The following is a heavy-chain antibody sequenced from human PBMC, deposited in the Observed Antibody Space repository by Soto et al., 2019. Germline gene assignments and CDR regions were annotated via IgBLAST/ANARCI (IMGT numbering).Heavy chain of an antibody. J-gene: IGHJ5*02. V-gene: IGHV4-34*01. D-gene: IGHD3-10*01. CDR3: ARSRGKRITMVRGVSFDP. Sequence: QVQLQQWGAGLLKPSETLSLTCAVYGGSFSGYYWSWIRQPPGKGLEWIGEINHSGSTNYNPSLQSRVTISVDTSKNQFSLKLSSVTAADTAVYYCARSRGKRITMVRGVSFDPWGQGTLVTVSS. CDR1: GGSFSGYY. CDR2: INHSGST.